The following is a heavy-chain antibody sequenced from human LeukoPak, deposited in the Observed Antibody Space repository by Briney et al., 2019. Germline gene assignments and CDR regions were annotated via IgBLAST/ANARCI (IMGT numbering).Heavy chain of an antibody. Sequence: KSSETLSLTCTVSGVSVSSGGYYWRWIRQPPGKGLEWIGYSYNTGITNYNPSLESRVTIALDTSKNQFSLNLRSVTAADTAVYFCARVRWGNPLEKEHYWGQGTLVTVFS. J-gene: IGHJ4*02. V-gene: IGHV4-61*08. CDR3: ARVRWGNPLEKEHY. CDR1: GVSVSSGGYY. D-gene: IGHD3-16*01. CDR2: SYNTGIT.